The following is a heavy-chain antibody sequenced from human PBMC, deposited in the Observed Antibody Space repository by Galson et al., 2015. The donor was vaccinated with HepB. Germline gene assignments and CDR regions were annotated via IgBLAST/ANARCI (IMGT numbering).Heavy chain of an antibody. CDR3: TREGWGYYGSGSHYTDYYYKGMDV. CDR1: GFTFSDHS. Sequence: SLRLSSAVSGFTFSDHSMNWFRQAPGKGLEWVSSISSRSSYIYYADSVKGRFTISRDNAKNSLDLQMNSLRVEDTAVYYCTREGWGYYGSGSHYTDYYYKGMDVWGQGTTVTVSS. V-gene: IGHV3-21*04. J-gene: IGHJ6*02. CDR2: ISSRSSYI. D-gene: IGHD3-10*01.